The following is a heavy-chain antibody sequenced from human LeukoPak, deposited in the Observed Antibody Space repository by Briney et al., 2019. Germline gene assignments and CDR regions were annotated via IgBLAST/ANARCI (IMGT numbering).Heavy chain of an antibody. CDR3: ARQRYCHSTSCYFDY. D-gene: IGHD2-2*01. J-gene: IGHJ4*02. V-gene: IGHV4-38-2*01. CDR1: GYSISSGYY. Sequence: PSETLSLTCAVSGYSISSGYYWAWIRQPPGKGLEWIGSMYHSGSTYDSPSLKSRVTMSVDTSKNQFSLKLTSVTAADTAVYYRARQRYCHSTSCYFDYWGQGTLVTVSS. CDR2: MYHSGST.